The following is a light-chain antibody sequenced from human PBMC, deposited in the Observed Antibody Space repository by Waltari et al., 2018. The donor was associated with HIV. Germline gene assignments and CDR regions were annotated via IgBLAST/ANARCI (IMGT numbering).Light chain of an antibody. CDR3: QSYDSSLSASV. Sequence: QSVLTQPPSVSGAPGQRVTISCTGSRSNIGAGYDVHWYQQLPGTAPKLLLYGKPNRPSGVPDRFSGSKSGTSASLAITGLQAEDEADYYCQSYDSSLSASVFGEGTKLTVL. V-gene: IGLV1-40*01. CDR1: RSNIGAGYD. J-gene: IGLJ2*01. CDR2: GKP.